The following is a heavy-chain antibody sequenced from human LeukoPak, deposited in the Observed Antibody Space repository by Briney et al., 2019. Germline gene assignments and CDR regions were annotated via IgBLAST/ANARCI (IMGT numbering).Heavy chain of an antibody. D-gene: IGHD6-19*01. J-gene: IGHJ3*02. Sequence: SVKVSCKASGGTFSSYAISWVRQAPGQGLEWMGRIIPIFGTANYAQKFQGRVTITTDESTSTAYMELSSLRSEDTAVYYCARDRPPRSARSSNIAVAVWDAFDIWGQGTMVTVSS. CDR3: ARDRPPRSARSSNIAVAVWDAFDI. CDR1: GGTFSSYA. CDR2: IIPIFGTA. V-gene: IGHV1-69*05.